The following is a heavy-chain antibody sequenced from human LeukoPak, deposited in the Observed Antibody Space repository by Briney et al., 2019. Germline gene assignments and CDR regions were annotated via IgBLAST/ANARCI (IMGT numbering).Heavy chain of an antibody. CDR3: ARGHYFSIY. D-gene: IGHD3-10*01. V-gene: IGHV3-7*02. CDR1: GLTLSSYW. J-gene: IGHJ4*02. CDR2: VDPDGSEK. Sequence: GGSLRLSCTASGLTLSSYWMTWARHPPAKALEWVAKVDPDGSEKDYVDALKGRLNRSRDNAKNSLDLEMSNLRAEDTALYFCARGHYFSIYWGLGTLVSVS.